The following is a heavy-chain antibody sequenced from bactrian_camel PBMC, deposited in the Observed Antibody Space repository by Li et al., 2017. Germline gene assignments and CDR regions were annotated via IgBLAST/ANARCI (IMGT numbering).Heavy chain of an antibody. J-gene: IGHJ4*01. Sequence: HVQLVESGGGSVQAGGSLRLSCVVSGHSRGSNCVGWYRLPPGRAPAEREGIAAIRRSGGETWYAGSVKGRFTISTDHSWGTRGTLFLQMNRLKPEDTAMYYCAAPITRGAAVEICSFAASEYNYWGQGTQVTVS. CDR1: GHSRGSNC. D-gene: IGHD1*01. CDR2: IRRSGGET. CDR3: AAPITRGAAVEICSFAASEYNY. V-gene: IGHV3S55*01.